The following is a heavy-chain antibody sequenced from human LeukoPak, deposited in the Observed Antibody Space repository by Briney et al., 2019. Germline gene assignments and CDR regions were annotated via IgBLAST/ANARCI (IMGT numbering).Heavy chain of an antibody. CDR3: ARSTSSEYDIYHFDY. V-gene: IGHV3-33*01. J-gene: IGHJ4*02. CDR2: IWYDGNNK. D-gene: IGHD3-9*01. Sequence: HPGRSLRLSCAASGFTFSSYGMHWVRQAPGKGLEWVAVIWYDGNNKYYADSVKGRFTISRDNSKNTLYLQMNSLRAEDTAVYYCARSTSSEYDIYHFDYWGQGTLVTVSS. CDR1: GFTFSSYG.